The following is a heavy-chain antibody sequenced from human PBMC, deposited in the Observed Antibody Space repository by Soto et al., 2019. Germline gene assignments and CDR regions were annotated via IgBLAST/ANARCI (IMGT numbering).Heavy chain of an antibody. J-gene: IGHJ1*01. V-gene: IGHV3-7*03. CDR3: ARPAGYYYDSSGYSGYFQH. CDR1: GFTFSSYW. CDR2: IKQDGSEK. D-gene: IGHD3-22*01. Sequence: EVQLVESGGGLVQPGGSLRLSCAASGFTFSSYWMSWVRQAPGKGLEWVANIKQDGSEKYYVDSVKGRFTISRDNAKNSLYLQMNSLRAEDTAVYYCARPAGYYYDSSGYSGYFQHWGQGTLVTVSS.